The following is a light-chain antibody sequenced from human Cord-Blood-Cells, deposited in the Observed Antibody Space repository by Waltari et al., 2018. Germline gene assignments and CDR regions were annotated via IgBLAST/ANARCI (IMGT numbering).Light chain of an antibody. J-gene: IGLJ3*02. CDR1: SSDVGSYNL. Sequence: QSALTQPASVSGSPGQSITISCTGTSSDVGSYNLVSWYQQHPGKAPKLVIYEGSKRASGVFNRFSGSKSGNTASLTISGVQAEDEADYYCCSYAGSSPWVFGGGTKLTVL. CDR2: EGS. CDR3: CSYAGSSPWV. V-gene: IGLV2-23*01.